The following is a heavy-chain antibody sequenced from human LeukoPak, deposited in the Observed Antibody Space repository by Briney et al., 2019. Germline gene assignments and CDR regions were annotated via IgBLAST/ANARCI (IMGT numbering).Heavy chain of an antibody. V-gene: IGHV1-8*01. Sequence: ASVKVSCKASGYTFTSYDINWVRQATGRGLEWMGWMNPNSGNTGYAQKFQGRVTMTRNTSISTAYMELSSLRSEDTAVYYCARVPQGGYVGCAIRFYFDYWGQGTLVTVSS. J-gene: IGHJ4*02. CDR2: MNPNSGNT. CDR1: GYTFTSYD. CDR3: ARVPQGGYVGCAIRFYFDY. D-gene: IGHD3-16*01.